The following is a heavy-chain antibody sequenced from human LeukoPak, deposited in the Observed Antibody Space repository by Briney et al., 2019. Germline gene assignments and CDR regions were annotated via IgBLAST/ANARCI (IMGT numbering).Heavy chain of an antibody. V-gene: IGHV1-18*01. Sequence: ASVKVSCKASGYTFTSYGISWVRQAPGQGLEWMGWISAYNGNTNYAQKLQGRVTMTTDTSTSTAYMELRSLRSDDTAMYYCASVQLERLYNWFDPWGQGTLVTVSS. J-gene: IGHJ5*02. CDR3: ASVQLERLYNWFDP. D-gene: IGHD1-1*01. CDR1: GYTFTSYG. CDR2: ISAYNGNT.